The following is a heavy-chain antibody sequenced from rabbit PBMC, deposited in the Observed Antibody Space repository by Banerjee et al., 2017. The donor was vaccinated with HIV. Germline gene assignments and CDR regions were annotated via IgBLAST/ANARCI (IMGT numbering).Heavy chain of an antibody. CDR1: GIDFSTYG. J-gene: IGHJ3*01. CDR3: LRRWHSTDL. CDR2: IYPGGGNT. Sequence: QLKESGGGLVQPGGSLKLSCKASGIDFSTYGINWVRQAPGKGLEWIGYIYPGGGNTDYASWVNGRFTISRDNAQNTVSLQLNSLTAADTATYFCLRRWHSTDLWGQGTLVTVS. V-gene: IGHV1S7*01. D-gene: IGHD7-1*01.